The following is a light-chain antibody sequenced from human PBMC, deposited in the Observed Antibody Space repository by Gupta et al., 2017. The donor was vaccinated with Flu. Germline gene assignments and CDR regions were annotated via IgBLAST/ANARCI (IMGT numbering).Light chain of an antibody. CDR3: SSYTSTNTFYV. CDR1: SSDIGGSNY. CDR2: DVT. Sequence: QSALTQPASVSGSPGQSITISCTGTSSDIGGSNYVSWYQQHPGKAPKLIIYDVTNRPSGVSSRFSGSKSGNTASLTIPGLEAEDESDYFCSSYTSTNTFYVFGTGTKVTVL. V-gene: IGLV2-14*01. J-gene: IGLJ1*01.